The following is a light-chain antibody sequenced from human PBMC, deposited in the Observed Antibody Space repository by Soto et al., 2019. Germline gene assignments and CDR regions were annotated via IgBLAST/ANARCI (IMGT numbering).Light chain of an antibody. J-gene: IGKJ4*01. CDR1: QSITRH. CDR2: GAS. V-gene: IGKV1-39*01. Sequence: DIQMTQSPSSLSASVGDRVTITCRASQSITRHLNWYQQKPGKTPKLLIYGASTLQSEVPSRFGGSGSGTDFTLTISSLQPEDFASYYCQQSHSAPLTFGGGTKVEI. CDR3: QQSHSAPLT.